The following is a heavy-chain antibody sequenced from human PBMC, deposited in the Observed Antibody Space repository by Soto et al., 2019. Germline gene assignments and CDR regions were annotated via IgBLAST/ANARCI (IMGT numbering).Heavy chain of an antibody. V-gene: IGHV3-33*01. CDR2: IWYDGSNK. D-gene: IGHD3-10*01. J-gene: IGHJ6*02. CDR3: ARDQVLLWFGELWNGMDV. CDR1: GFTFSSYG. Sequence: QVQLVESGGGMVQPGRSRRLSCAASGFTFSSYGMHWVRQAPGKGLEWVAVIWYDGSNKYYADSVKGRFTISRDNSKNTLYLQMNSLRAEDTAVYYCARDQVLLWFGELWNGMDVWGQGTTVTVSS.